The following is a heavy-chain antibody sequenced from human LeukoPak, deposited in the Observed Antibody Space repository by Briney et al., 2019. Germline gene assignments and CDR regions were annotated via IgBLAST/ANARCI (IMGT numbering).Heavy chain of an antibody. CDR2: IQYDGSNK. CDR1: GFTFTSFD. CDR3: ASRRTYSDYYHYYGMDV. J-gene: IGHJ6*02. Sequence: GGSLRLSCAASGFTFTSFDMHWARQAPGKGLEWVAFIQYDGSNKYYADSVKGRFTISRDNSKNTLYLQMNSLRVEDTAVYYCASRRTYSDYYHYYGMDVWGQGTTVTVSS. D-gene: IGHD4-17*01. V-gene: IGHV3-30*02.